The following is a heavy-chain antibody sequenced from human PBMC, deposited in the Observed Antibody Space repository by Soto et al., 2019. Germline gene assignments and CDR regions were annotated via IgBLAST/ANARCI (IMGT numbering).Heavy chain of an antibody. CDR3: AKGGGDYVSRFFDS. V-gene: IGHV1-69*13. D-gene: IGHD4-17*01. CDR1: GGTLSKYA. Sequence: ASVKVSCKASGGTLSKYAINWVVLSPGQGLDWMGGIIPIFGSTNYAPKFQGRVTFTADESTGTAYMELTSLRSDDTGIYYCAKGGGDYVSRFFDSWGQGTLVTVSS. CDR2: IIPIFGST. J-gene: IGHJ4*02.